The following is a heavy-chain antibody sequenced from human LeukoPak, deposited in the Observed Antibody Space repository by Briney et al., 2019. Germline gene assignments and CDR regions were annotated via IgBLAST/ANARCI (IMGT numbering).Heavy chain of an antibody. CDR2: ISYDGSNK. J-gene: IGHJ4*02. Sequence: GGSLRLSCAASGFTFSSYGMHWVRQAPGKGLEWVAFISYDGSNKYYADSVKGRFAISRDSSKNTLYLQMNSLRADDTAVYYCARSQGGYCSSTSCYADYFDYWGQGTLVTVSS. CDR1: GFTFSSYG. CDR3: ARSQGGYCSSTSCYADYFDY. V-gene: IGHV3-30*03. D-gene: IGHD2-2*01.